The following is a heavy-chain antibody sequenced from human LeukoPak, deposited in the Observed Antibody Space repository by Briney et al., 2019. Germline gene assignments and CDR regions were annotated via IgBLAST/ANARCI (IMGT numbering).Heavy chain of an antibody. CDR2: ITGSGGNT. D-gene: IGHD1-26*01. CDR3: AKGFFAATPIIDY. V-gene: IGHV3-23*01. CDR1: GFTFSGYG. J-gene: IGHJ4*02. Sequence: GGSLRLSCAAAGFTFSGYGMSWVRQAPGKGLEWVSGITGSGGNTYYADSVKGRFTISRDNSKNALYLQMNSLRAEDTAVYYCAKGFFAATPIIDYWGQGTLVTVSS.